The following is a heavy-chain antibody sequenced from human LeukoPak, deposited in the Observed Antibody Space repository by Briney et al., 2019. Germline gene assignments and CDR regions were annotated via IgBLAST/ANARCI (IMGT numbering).Heavy chain of an antibody. D-gene: IGHD5-12*01. CDR3: VRDGGVSGYDLLDY. CDR1: GFTFSNYW. J-gene: IGHJ4*02. V-gene: IGHV3-7*01. CDR2: INQDGSEE. Sequence: GALTLSCAASGFTFSNYWLSWVRQAPGKGLEWVAHINQDGSEEHYMDSVKARFIISRDNAKTSLSLQMDSLRAEDTAVYYCVRDGGVSGYDLLDYWGQGTLVTVS.